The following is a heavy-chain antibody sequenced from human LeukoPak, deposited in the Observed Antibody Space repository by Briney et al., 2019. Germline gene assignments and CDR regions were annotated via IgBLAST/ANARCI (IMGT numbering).Heavy chain of an antibody. CDR2: IYTSGST. CDR1: GGSISSYY. J-gene: IGHJ4*02. D-gene: IGHD1-26*01. V-gene: IGHV4-4*07. Sequence: SETLSLTCTVSGGSISSYYWSWNRQPAGKGLEWIGRIYTSGSTNYNPSLKSRVTMSVDKSKNQFSLKLSSVTAADTAVYYCARVGATGSGYYFDYWGQGTLVTASS. CDR3: ARVGATGSGYYFDY.